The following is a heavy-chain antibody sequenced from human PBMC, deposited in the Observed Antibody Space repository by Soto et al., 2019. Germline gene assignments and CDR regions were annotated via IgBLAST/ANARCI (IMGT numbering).Heavy chain of an antibody. CDR1: DDSINSDKYY. J-gene: IGHJ4*02. CDR2: IYYRGNA. V-gene: IGHV4-39*01. CDR3: ARLEGLATISYYFDL. D-gene: IGHD5-12*01. Sequence: SETLSLTCSVSDDSINSDKYYWGWIRQPPGKGLEWIGSIYYRGNAYYNPSLQTRVTISLDKSKSRFSLKLNSVTAADSAVYFCARLEGLATISYYFDLWGPGALVTVSS.